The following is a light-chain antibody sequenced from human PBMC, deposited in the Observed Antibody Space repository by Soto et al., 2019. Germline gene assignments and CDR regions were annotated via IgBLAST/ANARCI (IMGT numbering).Light chain of an antibody. J-gene: IGKJ1*01. CDR3: QQYNTYWT. Sequence: IQMTQSPSTLSASVGDRVTITCRASQSIXNWLAWYQQKPGKATRLLISXASILESGVPTRFSGSGCGTDFTLTISSLQPEYVATYCCQQYNTYWTFGQGTKVDIK. V-gene: IGKV1-5*01. CDR1: QSIXNW. CDR2: XAS.